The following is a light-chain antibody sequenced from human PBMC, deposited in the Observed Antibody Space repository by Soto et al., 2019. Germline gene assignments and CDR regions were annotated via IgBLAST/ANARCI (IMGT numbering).Light chain of an antibody. J-gene: IGKJ2*01. CDR2: GGS. CDR3: QQYNYWPPYT. V-gene: IGKV3-15*01. CDR1: QNLGSS. Sequence: EVVMPQSPATLSASPWESVTLSCRASQNLGSSLAWYQQRPGRAPRLLLYGGSTRATGIPARFSGSGSGTEFTGTIRSLQSEDFAVYYCQQYNYWPPYTFGQGTNLEF.